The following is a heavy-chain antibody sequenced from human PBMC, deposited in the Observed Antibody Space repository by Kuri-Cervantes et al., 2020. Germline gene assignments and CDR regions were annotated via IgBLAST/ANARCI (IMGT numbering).Heavy chain of an antibody. CDR2: IYYSGST. Sequence: SETLSLTCTVSGGSISSSSYYWGWIRQPPGKGLEWIGSIYYSGSTYYNPSLKSRVTISVDTSKNQFSLKLSSVTAADTAVYYCARDRGLSSGWTYWGQGTLVTVSS. CDR1: GGSISSSSYY. J-gene: IGHJ4*02. V-gene: IGHV4-39*07. D-gene: IGHD6-19*01. CDR3: ARDRGLSSGWTY.